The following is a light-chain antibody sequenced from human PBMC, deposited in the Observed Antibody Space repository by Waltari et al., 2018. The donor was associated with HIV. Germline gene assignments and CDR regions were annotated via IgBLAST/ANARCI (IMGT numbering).Light chain of an antibody. J-gene: IGKJ2*01. CDR2: WAS. CDR3: QQYYSNSYT. Sequence: DIVMTQSPESLAVSLGARATINCKSSQSVLYSSNNKNYLAWYQQKPGQPPKLLIYWASTREAGVPDRFSGSGSGTDFTLTISSLQTEDVAVYYCQQYYSNSYTFGQGTKLEIK. CDR1: QSVLYSSNNKNY. V-gene: IGKV4-1*01.